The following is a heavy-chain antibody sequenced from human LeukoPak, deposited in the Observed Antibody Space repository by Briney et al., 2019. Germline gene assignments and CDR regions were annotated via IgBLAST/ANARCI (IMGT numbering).Heavy chain of an antibody. CDR2: IYTSVIT. CDR1: GVSIRIFY. Sequence: SETLSLTCTVSGVSIRIFYGSWIPQPAGPQLEGIGRIYTSVITNYTPSPKPSITKSVDTSKNQISLNLSSGTASATALYYCTSDGGCYDSSGSMNWGQGTLVTVSS. J-gene: IGHJ4*01. V-gene: IGHV4-4*07. D-gene: IGHD3-22*01. CDR3: TSDGGCYDSSGSMN.